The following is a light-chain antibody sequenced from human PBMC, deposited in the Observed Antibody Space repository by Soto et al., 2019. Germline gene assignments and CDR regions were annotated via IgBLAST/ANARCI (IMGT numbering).Light chain of an antibody. CDR1: QSISTY. CDR2: GAS. CDR3: QQSYGTPWT. V-gene: IGKV1-39*01. J-gene: IGKJ1*01. Sequence: DILVTQSPSSLPASVGDRVTVTCRASQSISTYLNWYQQKPGKAPKSLIYGASSLQSGVPSRFSGSGSGTDFTLTISSLQPEDFATYYCQQSYGTPWTFGQGTKVEIK.